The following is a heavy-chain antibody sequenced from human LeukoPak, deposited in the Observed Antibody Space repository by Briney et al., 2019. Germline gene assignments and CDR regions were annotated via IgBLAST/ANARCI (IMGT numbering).Heavy chain of an antibody. Sequence: PSGTLSLTCAVSGGSISSSNWWSWVRQPPGKGLEWIGEIYHSGSTNYNPSLKSRVTISVDKSKNQFSLKLSSVTAADTAVYYCARDLKYYDFWSGYFGRDHYYYYMDVWGKGTTVTVSS. D-gene: IGHD3-3*01. CDR3: ARDLKYYDFWSGYFGRDHYYYYMDV. V-gene: IGHV4-4*02. CDR2: IYHSGST. CDR1: GGSISSSNW. J-gene: IGHJ6*03.